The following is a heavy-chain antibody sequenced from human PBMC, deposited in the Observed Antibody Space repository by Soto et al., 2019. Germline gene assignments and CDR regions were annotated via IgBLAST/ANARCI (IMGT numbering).Heavy chain of an antibody. D-gene: IGHD2-2*01. V-gene: IGHV1-46*03. J-gene: IGHJ5*02. CDR1: GYTFTSYY. CDR3: ARGRSSTGCYVGYWFDP. CDR2: INPSGGST. Sequence: QVQLVQSGAEVKKPGASVKVSCKASGYTFTSYYMHWVRQAPGQGLEWMGIINPSGGSTSYAQKFRGRVTMTRDTSTSTVYVELSSLRSEDTAVYYCARGRSSTGCYVGYWFDPWGQGTLVTVSS.